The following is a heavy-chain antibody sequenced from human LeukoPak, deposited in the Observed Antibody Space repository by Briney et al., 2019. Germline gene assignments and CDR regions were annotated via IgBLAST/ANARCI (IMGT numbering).Heavy chain of an antibody. V-gene: IGHV1-2*02. J-gene: IGHJ3*02. D-gene: IGHD3-22*01. CDR2: INPNSGGT. CDR3: ASRFAYYYDSSGSHDAFDI. Sequence: GASVKVSCKASGYTFTGYYMHWVRQAPGQGLEWMGWINPNSGGTNYAQKFQGRVTMTRDTSISTAYMELSRLRSDDTAVYYCASRFAYYYDSSGSHDAFDIWGQGTMVTVSS. CDR1: GYTFTGYY.